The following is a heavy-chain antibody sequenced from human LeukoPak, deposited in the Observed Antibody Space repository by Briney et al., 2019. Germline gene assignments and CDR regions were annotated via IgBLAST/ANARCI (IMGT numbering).Heavy chain of an antibody. D-gene: IGHD3-9*01. J-gene: IGHJ4*02. Sequence: PGGSLRLSCAASGFTFSSYAMHWVRQVPGKGLEWVAVISYDGSNKYYADSVKGRFTISRDNSKNTLYLQMNSLRAEDTAVYYCASARYFDWSPDYWGQGTLVTVSS. CDR2: ISYDGSNK. V-gene: IGHV3-30-3*01. CDR3: ASARYFDWSPDY. CDR1: GFTFSSYA.